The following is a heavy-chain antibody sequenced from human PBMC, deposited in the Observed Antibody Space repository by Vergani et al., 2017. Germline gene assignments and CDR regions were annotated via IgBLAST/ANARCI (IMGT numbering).Heavy chain of an antibody. Sequence: EVQLVESGGGLVQPGRSLRLSCAASGFTFDDYAMHWVRQAPGKGLEWVSGISWNSGSIGYADSVKGRFTISRDNSRNTLYLQMNSLRAEDTAVYYCAKFDCSSTSCYYYDAFDIWGQGTMVTVSS. CDR3: AKFDCSSTSCYYYDAFDI. V-gene: IGHV3-9*01. CDR2: ISWNSGSI. J-gene: IGHJ3*02. CDR1: GFTFDDYA. D-gene: IGHD2-2*01.